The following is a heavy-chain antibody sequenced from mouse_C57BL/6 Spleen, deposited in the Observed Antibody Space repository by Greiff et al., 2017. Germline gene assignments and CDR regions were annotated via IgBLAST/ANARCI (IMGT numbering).Heavy chain of an antibody. J-gene: IGHJ1*03. D-gene: IGHD1-1*01. CDR1: GYSFTDYN. Sequence: VQLKQSGPELVKPGASVKISCKASGYSFTDYNMNWVKQSNGKSLEWIGVINPNYGTTSYNQKFNGKATLTVDQSSSTAYMQLNSLTSEDSAVDDCARGCGSNYGFDVWGTGTTVTVSS. CDR2: INPNYGTT. V-gene: IGHV1-39*01. CDR3: ARGCGSNYGFDV.